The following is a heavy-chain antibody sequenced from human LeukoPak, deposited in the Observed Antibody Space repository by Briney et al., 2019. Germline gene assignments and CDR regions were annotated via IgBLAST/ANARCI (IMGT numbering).Heavy chain of an antibody. J-gene: IGHJ4*02. CDR1: GYTFTAYY. D-gene: IGHD3-16*02. CDR2: INPNSGGT. CDR3: ARGTPGSYLGY. V-gene: IGHV1-2*04. Sequence: ASVKVSCKASGYTFTAYYMHWVRQAPGQGLEWMGWINPNSGGTNYAQKFKGWVTLTRDTSVNTTYMELSRLTSDVTAVYFCARGTPGSYLGYWGQGTLVTVSS.